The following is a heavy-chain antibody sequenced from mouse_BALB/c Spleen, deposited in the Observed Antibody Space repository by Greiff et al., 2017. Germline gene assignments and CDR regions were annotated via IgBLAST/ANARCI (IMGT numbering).Heavy chain of an antibody. Sequence: EVKLMESGGGLVQPGGSLKLSCAASGFTFSSYTMSWVRQTPEKRLEWVAYISNGGGSTYYPDTVKGRFTISRDNAKNTLYLQMSSLKSEDTAMYYCARRGVGTWFDYWGQGTTLTVSS. CDR1: GFTFSSYT. V-gene: IGHV5-12-2*01. CDR2: ISNGGGST. D-gene: IGHD1-1*02. CDR3: ARRGVGTWFDY. J-gene: IGHJ2*01.